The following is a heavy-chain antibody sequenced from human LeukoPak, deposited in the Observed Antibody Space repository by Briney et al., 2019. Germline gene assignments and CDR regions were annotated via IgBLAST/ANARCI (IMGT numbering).Heavy chain of an antibody. V-gene: IGHV3-48*01. J-gene: IGHJ4*02. CDR1: GFTFISCS. CDR2: ISTSGSAT. CDR3: ARDRDYVWGSYRSFDY. D-gene: IGHD3-16*02. Sequence: GGSLRLSCATSGFTFISCSMDWVRQAPGKGLEWVSYISTSGSATYYADSVKGRFTISRDNAKNSLYLQMNSLRAEDTAVYYCARDRDYVWGSYRSFDYWGQGTLVTVSS.